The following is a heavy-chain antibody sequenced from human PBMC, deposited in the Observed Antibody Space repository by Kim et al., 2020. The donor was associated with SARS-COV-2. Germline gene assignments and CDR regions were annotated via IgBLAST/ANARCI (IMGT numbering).Heavy chain of an antibody. Sequence: SETLSLTCTVSGGSISSHYWSWIRQVPGKGLEWIGYIHYNGETYYSPSLARRLTMSLDTSKNQFSLKLTSVTAADTALYYCALGSTGAWDPWGQGTLVTVSS. D-gene: IGHD7-27*01. CDR2: IHYNGET. J-gene: IGHJ5*02. CDR3: ALGSTGAWDP. CDR1: GGSISSHY. V-gene: IGHV4-59*11.